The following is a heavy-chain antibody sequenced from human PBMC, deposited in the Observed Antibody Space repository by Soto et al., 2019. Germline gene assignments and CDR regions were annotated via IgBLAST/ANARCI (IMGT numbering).Heavy chain of an antibody. CDR3: ARWVGVGLDY. CDR1: GDTFTTYP. Sequence: ASVKVSCKASGDTFTTYPIHWVRQAPGQGLEWMGWINAANGHTKYSQKFQGRVTTTRDTSASTAYMELSSLRSEDTAVYYCARWVGVGLDYWGQGTLVTVSS. CDR2: INAANGHT. J-gene: IGHJ4*02. D-gene: IGHD2-15*01. V-gene: IGHV1-3*01.